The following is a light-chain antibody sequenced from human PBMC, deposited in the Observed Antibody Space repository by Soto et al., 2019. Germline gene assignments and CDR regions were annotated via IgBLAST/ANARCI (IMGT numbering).Light chain of an antibody. Sequence: SVLTQPPSVSGSPGQSVTIPCTGTSSDVGSYNRVSWYQQPPGTAPKLMIYEVSNRPSGVPDRFSGSKSGNTASLTISGLQAEDEADYYCSSYTSSSVYVFGTGTKVTVL. CDR3: SSYTSSSVYV. J-gene: IGLJ1*01. CDR1: SSDVGSYNR. CDR2: EVS. V-gene: IGLV2-18*02.